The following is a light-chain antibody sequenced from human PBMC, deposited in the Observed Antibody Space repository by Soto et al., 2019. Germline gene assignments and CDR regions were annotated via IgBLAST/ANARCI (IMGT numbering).Light chain of an antibody. V-gene: IGKV3-20*01. J-gene: IGKJ1*01. CDR3: QQYDSSPKT. Sequence: EIVLTQSPGTLSLSPGERATLPCRASQSVSSSNLAWYQQKPGQAPRPLIDGAASRATGTTDRFRGSGSGTEFPLTISRLEPEDLAVYYCQQYDSSPKTFGQGTKVDIK. CDR2: GAA. CDR1: QSVSSSN.